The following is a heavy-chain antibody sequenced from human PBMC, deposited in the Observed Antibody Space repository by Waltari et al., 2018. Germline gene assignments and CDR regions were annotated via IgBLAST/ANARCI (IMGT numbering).Heavy chain of an antibody. CDR2: ISWNSGSI. J-gene: IGHJ3*02. V-gene: IGHV3-9*01. CDR3: AKAKEYSSSNDAFDI. Sequence: EVQLVESGGGLVQPGRSLRLSCAASGFTFDAYAMHWVQQAPGKGLEWVSGISWNSGSIGYADSVKGRFTISRDNAKNSLYLQMNSLRAEDTALYYCAKAKEYSSSNDAFDIWGQGTMVTVSS. D-gene: IGHD6-6*01. CDR1: GFTFDAYA.